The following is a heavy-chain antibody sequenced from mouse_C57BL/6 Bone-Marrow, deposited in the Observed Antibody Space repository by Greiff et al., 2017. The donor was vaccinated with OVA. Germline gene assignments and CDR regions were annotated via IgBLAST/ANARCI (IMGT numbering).Heavy chain of an antibody. Sequence: QVQLQQPGAELVKPGASVKMSCKASGYTFTSYWITWVKQRPGQGLEWIGDIYPGSGSTNYNEKFKSKATLTVDKSSSTAYMQLSSLTSEDSAVYYCAREGVMGNYLLDYAMDYWGQGSSVTVSS. CDR1: GYTFTSYW. D-gene: IGHD2-1*01. J-gene: IGHJ4*01. CDR2: IYPGSGST. CDR3: AREGVMGNYLLDYAMDY. V-gene: IGHV1-55*01.